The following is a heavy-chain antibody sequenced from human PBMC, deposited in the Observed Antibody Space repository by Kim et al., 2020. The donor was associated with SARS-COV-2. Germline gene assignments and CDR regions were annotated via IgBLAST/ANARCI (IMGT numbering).Heavy chain of an antibody. CDR1: GFTFSSYA. CDR3: AKDRVLGFGELFDYYYYYGMDV. CDR2: IYSGGSST. D-gene: IGHD3-10*01. Sequence: GGSLRLSCAASGFTFSSYAMSWVRQAPGKGLEWVSVIYSGGSSTYYADSVKGRFTISRDNSKNTLYLQMNSLRAEDTAVYYCAKDRVLGFGELFDYYYYYGMDVWGQGTTVPGSS. V-gene: IGHV3-23*03. J-gene: IGHJ6*02.